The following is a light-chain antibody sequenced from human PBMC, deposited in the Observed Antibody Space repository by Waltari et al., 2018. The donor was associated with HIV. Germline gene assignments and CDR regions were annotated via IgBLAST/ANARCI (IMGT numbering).Light chain of an antibody. J-gene: IGKJ4*01. CDR3: QKFNSAPLT. Sequence: DIQMTQSPSSLSAFAGDRVTITCRASQAISNQLAWYQHKAGKVPKLLIYAASTLQSGVPSRFNGSGSGTDFTLTITNLQPEDIATYYCQKFNSAPLTFGGGTKVEIK. CDR2: AAS. V-gene: IGKV1-27*01. CDR1: QAISNQ.